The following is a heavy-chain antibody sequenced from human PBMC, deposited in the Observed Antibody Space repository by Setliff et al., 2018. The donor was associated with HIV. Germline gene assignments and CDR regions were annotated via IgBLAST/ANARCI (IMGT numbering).Heavy chain of an antibody. CDR3: ARDFRRYFDYYYYGMDV. CDR2: ISSSSSYI. J-gene: IGHJ6*02. D-gene: IGHD3-9*01. CDR1: GFTFSSYA. Sequence: PGGSLRLSCAASGFTFSSYAMSWVRQAPGKGLEWVSAISSSSSYIYYADSVKGRFTISRDNAKNSLYLQMNSLRAEDTAVYYCARDFRRYFDYYYYGMDVWGQGTTVTVSS. V-gene: IGHV3-21*01.